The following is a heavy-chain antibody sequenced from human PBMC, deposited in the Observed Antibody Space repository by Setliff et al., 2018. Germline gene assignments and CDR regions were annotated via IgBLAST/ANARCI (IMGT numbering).Heavy chain of an antibody. J-gene: IGHJ4*02. V-gene: IGHV4-31*03. CDR1: GGSISSGGYY. Sequence: SETLSLTCTVSGGSISSGGYYWSWIRQHPGKGLEWIGYIYYSGSTYYNPSLKSRVTISVDKSKNQFSLKLSSVTAADTAVYYCARQIDYGDFQYFDYWGQGTLVTVSS. CDR3: ARQIDYGDFQYFDY. D-gene: IGHD4-17*01. CDR2: IYYSGST.